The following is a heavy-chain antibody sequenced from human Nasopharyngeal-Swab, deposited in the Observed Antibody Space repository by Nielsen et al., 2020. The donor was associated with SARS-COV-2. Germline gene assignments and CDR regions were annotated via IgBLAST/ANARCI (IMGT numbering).Heavy chain of an antibody. Sequence: WIRQPPGKGLEWVSSISSSSSYIYYADSVKGRFTISRDNSKNTLYLQMNSLRAEDTAVYYCAKSRYCSSTSCYSYFYYYYMDVWGKGTTVTVSS. V-gene: IGHV3-21*01. CDR2: ISSSSSYI. J-gene: IGHJ6*03. D-gene: IGHD2-2*01. CDR3: AKSRYCSSTSCYSYFYYYYMDV.